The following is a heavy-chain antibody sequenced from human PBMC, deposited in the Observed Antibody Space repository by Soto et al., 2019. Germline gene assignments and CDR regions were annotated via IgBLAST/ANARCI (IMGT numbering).Heavy chain of an antibody. Sequence: PGGSLRFSCAASGFTFSNYYMSWVRQAPGKGLEWVSYISSIGTNRYYAESVEGRFTISRDNAKKSLYLQMNSLRAEDTAVYYCARDREYSPYGLDVWGQGTTVTVSS. CDR3: ARDREYSPYGLDV. J-gene: IGHJ6*02. CDR1: GFTFSNYY. D-gene: IGHD5-12*01. V-gene: IGHV3-11*01. CDR2: ISSIGTNR.